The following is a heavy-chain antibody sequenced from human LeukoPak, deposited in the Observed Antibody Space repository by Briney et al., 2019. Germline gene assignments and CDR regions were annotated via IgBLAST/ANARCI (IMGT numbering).Heavy chain of an antibody. CDR1: VFSFSHSW. CDR3: ASDPSLANFWTGYPHY. V-gene: IGHV3-74*01. J-gene: IGHJ4*02. Sequence: GGSLRLSCAASVFSFSHSWMHWVRQAPGKGLVWVSRINSDGTTTYYADSVKGRFTISRDNAKNTLFLQMNSLRPEDTALYYCASDPSLANFWTGYPHYWGQGTLVTVSS. CDR2: INSDGTTT. D-gene: IGHD3/OR15-3a*01.